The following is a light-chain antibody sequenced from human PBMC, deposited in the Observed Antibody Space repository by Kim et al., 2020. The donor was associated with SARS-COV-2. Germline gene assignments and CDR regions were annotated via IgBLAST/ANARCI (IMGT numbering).Light chain of an antibody. CDR1: EDIAND. CDR2: GAS. CDR3: LQDYNFPRT. Sequence: ASVGDRVTITCRATEDIANDVAWFRQTPGRAPNLLIFGASFLQTGVPSRFSGSGSGTLFTLTISSLQPEDSATYYCLQDYNFPRTFGQGTKVDIK. J-gene: IGKJ1*01. V-gene: IGKV1-6*01.